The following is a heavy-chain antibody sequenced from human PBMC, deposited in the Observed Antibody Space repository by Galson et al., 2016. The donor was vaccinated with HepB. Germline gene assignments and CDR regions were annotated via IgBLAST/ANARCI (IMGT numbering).Heavy chain of an antibody. CDR2: MNPNSGNT. V-gene: IGHV1-8*01. D-gene: IGHD3-10*01. Sequence: SVKVSCKASGHTFTSHDINWVRQAPGQGLEWMGFMNPNSGNTGYAKKFQGRVTMTRNTSISTAYMELSSLRSQDTAVYYCARSRGGPSDYWGQGTLVTVSS. CDR3: ARSRGGPSDY. J-gene: IGHJ4*02. CDR1: GHTFTSHD.